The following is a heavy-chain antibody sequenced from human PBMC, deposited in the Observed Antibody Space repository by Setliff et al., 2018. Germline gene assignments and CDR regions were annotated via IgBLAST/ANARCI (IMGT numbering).Heavy chain of an antibody. CDR3: ARQDRTWFDP. Sequence: PSGTLSLTCTVSGDSMSSYYWSWIRQSPGKGLEWIGYVHYSGDSNYNPSLKSRVTISLDTSKNQFSLKLSSVTAADTAVYYCARQDRTWFDPWGQGTLVTVSS. CDR1: GDSMSSYY. J-gene: IGHJ5*02. V-gene: IGHV4-59*08. CDR2: VHYSGDS.